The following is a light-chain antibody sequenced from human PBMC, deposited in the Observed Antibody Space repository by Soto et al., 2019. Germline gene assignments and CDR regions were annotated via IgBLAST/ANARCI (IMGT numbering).Light chain of an antibody. Sequence: IQMTQSPLPMHGSVGDRATITCRASQTISSWLAWYQQKPGKASKLLISKASNLESGVPSRFSGSGSGTEFTLTISGLQPDDFATYYCQPDNPYSPWTFGQGTKVDI. CDR3: QPDNPYSPWT. V-gene: IGKV1-5*03. CDR1: QTISSW. CDR2: KAS. J-gene: IGKJ1*01.